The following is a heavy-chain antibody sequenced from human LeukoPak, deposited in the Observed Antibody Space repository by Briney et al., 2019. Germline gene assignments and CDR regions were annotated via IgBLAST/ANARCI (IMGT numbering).Heavy chain of an antibody. Sequence: GASVKVSCKTSDYSFSSYGFTWVRQAPGKGLEWMGGFDPEDGETIYAQKFQGRVTMTEDTSTDTAYMELSSLRSEDTAVYYCATDRRANWGWTGYYFDYWGQGTLVTVSS. J-gene: IGHJ4*02. V-gene: IGHV1-24*01. CDR1: DYSFSSYG. D-gene: IGHD7-27*01. CDR3: ATDRRANWGWTGYYFDY. CDR2: FDPEDGET.